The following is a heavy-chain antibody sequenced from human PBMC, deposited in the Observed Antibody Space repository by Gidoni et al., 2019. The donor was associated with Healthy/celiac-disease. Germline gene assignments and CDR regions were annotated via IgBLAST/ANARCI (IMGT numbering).Heavy chain of an antibody. J-gene: IGHJ4*02. Sequence: QVQLVESGGGVVQPGRSLRLSCAASGFTFSSYAMHWVRQAPGKGLEWVAVISYDGSNKYYADSVKGRFTISRDNSKNTLYLQMNSLRAEDTAVYYCARDSADSSVYLDYWGQGTLVTVSS. CDR3: ARDSADSSVYLDY. CDR2: ISYDGSNK. CDR1: GFTFSSYA. D-gene: IGHD3-22*01. V-gene: IGHV3-30-3*01.